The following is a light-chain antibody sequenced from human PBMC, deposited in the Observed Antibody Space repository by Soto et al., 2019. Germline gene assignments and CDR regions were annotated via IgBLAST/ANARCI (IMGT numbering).Light chain of an antibody. V-gene: IGKV1D-12*01. CDR3: QQANSFPIT. CDR2: EAS. CDR1: QGITNR. Sequence: DIQMTQSPSSVSASVGYRFTITCRASQGITNRLAWYQQKPGKAPKLLIYEASSLQSGVPSRISGSGSGTDFTLTISSLQPEDFATYYCQQANSFPITFGQGTRREIK. J-gene: IGKJ5*01.